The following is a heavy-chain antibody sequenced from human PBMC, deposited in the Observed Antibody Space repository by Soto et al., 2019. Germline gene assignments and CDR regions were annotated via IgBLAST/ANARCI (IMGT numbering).Heavy chain of an antibody. J-gene: IGHJ3*02. V-gene: IGHV3-23*01. D-gene: IGHD3-22*01. CDR1: GFTFSIYW. CDR2: VSGGGDMT. Sequence: GGSLRLSCAASGFTFSIYWMTWVRQAPGKGLEWVSSVSGGGDMTYYADSVRGRFTISRDNSKNTLYLQMNSLRAEDTAVYYCAKTFTMIVVVIPALDAFDIWGQGTMVTVSS. CDR3: AKTFTMIVVVIPALDAFDI.